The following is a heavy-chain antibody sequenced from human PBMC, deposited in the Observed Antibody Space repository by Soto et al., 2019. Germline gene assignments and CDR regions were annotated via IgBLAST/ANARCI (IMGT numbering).Heavy chain of an antibody. V-gene: IGHV4-31*03. CDR3: ARAPPGVSGSLAAFDI. CDR1: GGSISSGGYY. J-gene: IGHJ3*02. Sequence: SETLSLTCTVSGGSISSGGYYWSWIRQHPGKGLEWIGYIYYSGSTYYNPSLKSRVTISVDTSKNQFSLKLSSVTAADTTVYYCARAPPGVSGSLAAFDIWGQGTMVTVSS. D-gene: IGHD1-26*01. CDR2: IYYSGST.